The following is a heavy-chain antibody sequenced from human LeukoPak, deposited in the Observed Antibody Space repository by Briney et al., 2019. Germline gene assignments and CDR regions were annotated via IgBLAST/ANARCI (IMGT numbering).Heavy chain of an antibody. J-gene: IGHJ4*02. CDR1: GDSVSNNNAA. V-gene: IGHV6-1*01. D-gene: IGHD6-13*01. CDR2: TFYMSRWYN. CDR3: ARQEHLVLGY. Sequence: SQTLSLTCAISGDSVSNNNAAWNWIRQSPSRGLEWLGRTFYMSRWYNDCATFVKSRITINPDTSKNQVSLQLNSVTPEDTAVYYCARQEHLVLGYWGQGTLVTVSS.